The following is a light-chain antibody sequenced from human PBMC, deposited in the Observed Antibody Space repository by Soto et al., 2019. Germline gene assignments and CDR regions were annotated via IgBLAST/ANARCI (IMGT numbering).Light chain of an antibody. CDR1: SSDVGSYNY. CDR3: SSYAGTNRIV. CDR2: EVT. J-gene: IGLJ7*01. V-gene: IGLV2-8*01. Sequence: QSVLTQPPSASGSPGQSVTISCTGTSSDVGSYNYVSWYQQHPGKAPKLMIYEVTKRPSGVPDRFSVSRSGNTASLSISGLQAEDEANYFCSSYAGTNRIVFGGGTQLTVL.